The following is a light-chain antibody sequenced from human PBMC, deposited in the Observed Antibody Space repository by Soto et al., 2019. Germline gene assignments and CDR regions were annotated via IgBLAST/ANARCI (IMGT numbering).Light chain of an antibody. CDR2: EVS. CDR1: SSDVGGYNY. CDR3: SSYTSSITYV. J-gene: IGLJ1*01. V-gene: IGLV2-14*01. Sequence: QCLLTQPASGSGSPGQSITIFCTGTSSDVGGYNYVSWYQQRPGKAPKLMIYEVSNRPSGVSNRFSGSKSGNTASLTISGLQAEDEADYYCSSYTSSITYVFGPGTKVTVL.